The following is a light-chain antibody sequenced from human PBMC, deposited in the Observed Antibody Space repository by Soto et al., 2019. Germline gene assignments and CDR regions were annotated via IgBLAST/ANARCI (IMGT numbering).Light chain of an antibody. J-gene: IGKJ1*01. CDR2: GAS. Sequence: EIVLTQSPGTLSLSPGERATLSCRASQSVSISYLAWYQQKPGQAPRLLIYGASSGATGIPDRFSGSGSGTDFTLTISRLEPEDFAVYYCQQYGSSSWTFGQGTKVDIK. CDR1: QSVSISY. CDR3: QQYGSSSWT. V-gene: IGKV3-20*01.